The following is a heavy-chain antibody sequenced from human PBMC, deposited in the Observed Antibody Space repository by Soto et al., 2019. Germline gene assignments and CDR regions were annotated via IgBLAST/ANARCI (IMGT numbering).Heavy chain of an antibody. CDR3: AKATATSGGAFEI. V-gene: IGHV3-23*01. D-gene: IGHD1-1*01. Sequence: PGGALRLYCAVSVFIFSSYDMSWVRQAPGKGLEWVSTILVGGSPHYEDSVKGRFTISRDTSKNTVYLQMNSLTAGDTAVYYCAKATATSGGAFEIYGQGAMVTVSS. J-gene: IGHJ3*02. CDR1: VFIFSSYD. CDR2: ILVGGSP.